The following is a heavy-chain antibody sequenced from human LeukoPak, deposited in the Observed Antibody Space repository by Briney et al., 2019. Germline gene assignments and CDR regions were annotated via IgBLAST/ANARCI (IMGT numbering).Heavy chain of an antibody. CDR1: GFTFSSCA. CDR2: ISDSGGST. V-gene: IGHV3-23*01. Sequence: GGSLRLSCAASGFTFSSCAMSWVRQAPGKGLEWVSAISDSGGSTSYAQKFQGRVTMTRDTSTSTVYMELSSLRSEDTAVYYCARDYCSGGSCYSDYWGQGTLVTVSS. CDR3: ARDYCSGGSCYSDY. D-gene: IGHD2-15*01. J-gene: IGHJ4*02.